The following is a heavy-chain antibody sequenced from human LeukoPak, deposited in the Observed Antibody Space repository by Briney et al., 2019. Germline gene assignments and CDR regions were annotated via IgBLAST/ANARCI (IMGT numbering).Heavy chain of an antibody. CDR2: IYYRRTT. Sequence: KSSQTLSLTCTVSGGSISSGGYYWSWIRQPPGKGLEWIGSIYYRRTTYYNPSLKSRVTISIDTSRNQLSLRLSSMTAADTAVYYCARWYSVVWNYYFDLWGRRTLVTVSS. V-gene: IGHV4-30-2*03. J-gene: IGHJ2*01. CDR3: ARWYSVVWNYYFDL. CDR1: GGSISSGGYY. D-gene: IGHD1-7*01.